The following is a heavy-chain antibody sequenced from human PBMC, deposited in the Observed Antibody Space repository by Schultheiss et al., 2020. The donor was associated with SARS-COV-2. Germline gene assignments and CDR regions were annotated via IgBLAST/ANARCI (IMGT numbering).Heavy chain of an antibody. J-gene: IGHJ6*02. CDR3: ARWQLVSYYYYGMDV. Sequence: GESLKISCKGSGYSFTSYWISWVRQMPGKGLEWMGRINPSDSHTNFSPSFQGHVTISVDKSISTVYLQWSSLRAWDTAVYYCARWQLVSYYYYGMDVWGQGTTVTVSS. D-gene: IGHD6-13*01. V-gene: IGHV5-10-1*01. CDR1: GYSFTSYW. CDR2: INPSDSHT.